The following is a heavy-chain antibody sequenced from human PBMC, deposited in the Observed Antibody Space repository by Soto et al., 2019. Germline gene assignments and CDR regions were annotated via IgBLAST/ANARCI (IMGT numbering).Heavy chain of an antibody. CDR2: INPGTGNT. CDR3: ARGAGRPNCFDP. D-gene: IGHD6-19*01. Sequence: GASVKVSCKSSGYTFTSFPMHWVRQAPGHRPEWMGWINPGTGNTKYSQKFQGRVSFSMNTSASTVYMGLSSLRSEDTAVYHCARGAGRPNCFDPWGPGTLVTVSS. J-gene: IGHJ5*02. V-gene: IGHV1-3*01. CDR1: GYTFTSFP.